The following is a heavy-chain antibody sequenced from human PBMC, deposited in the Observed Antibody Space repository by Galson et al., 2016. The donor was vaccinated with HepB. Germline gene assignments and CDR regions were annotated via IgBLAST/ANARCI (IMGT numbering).Heavy chain of an antibody. Sequence: SLRLSCAASGFTFSAYWMAWIRQAPGKGLEWVANTNQDGSGKHYVDSAKGRFPASRDNAKNSVFLDMNSLRAEDTAVYYCVSGYTSGLWGLGTTVTVS. D-gene: IGHD6-19*01. J-gene: IGHJ3*01. V-gene: IGHV3-7*01. CDR3: VSGYTSGL. CDR2: TNQDGSGK. CDR1: GFTFSAYW.